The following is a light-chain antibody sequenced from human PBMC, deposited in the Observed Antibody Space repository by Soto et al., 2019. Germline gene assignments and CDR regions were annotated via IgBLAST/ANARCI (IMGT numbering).Light chain of an antibody. Sequence: DKAMTEARRTLSVCRGERSTLPFRTSQNVGTNLAWYQQKPGQAPRLLIYGASTRATGIPARFSGSGSGTEFTLTISSLQSEDFAVYYCQQYNNGWTFGQGTKVDIK. CDR3: QQYNNGWT. J-gene: IGKJ1*01. CDR1: QNVGTN. CDR2: GAS. V-gene: IGKV3-15*01.